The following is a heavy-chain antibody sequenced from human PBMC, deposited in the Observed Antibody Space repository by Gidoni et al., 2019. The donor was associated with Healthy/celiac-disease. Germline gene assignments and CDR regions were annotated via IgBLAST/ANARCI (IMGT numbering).Heavy chain of an antibody. D-gene: IGHD6-19*01. J-gene: IGHJ4*02. CDR1: GFPFSSYG. Sequence: QVQLVESGGGVVQPGRSLRLSCAASGFPFSSYGMHWVRQAPGKGLEWVAVIWYDGSNKYYADSVKGRFTISRDNSKNTLYLQMNSLRAEDTAVYYCAREEYSSGWGPEDYWGQGTLVTVSS. CDR3: AREEYSSGWGPEDY. CDR2: IWYDGSNK. V-gene: IGHV3-33*01.